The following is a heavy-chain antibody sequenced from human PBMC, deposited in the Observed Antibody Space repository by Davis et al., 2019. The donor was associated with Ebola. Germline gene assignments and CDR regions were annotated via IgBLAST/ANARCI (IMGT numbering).Heavy chain of an antibody. D-gene: IGHD3-22*01. Sequence: GESLKISCAASGFTFSSYEMNWVRQAPGKGLEWVSYISSSGSTIYYADSVKGRFTISRDNAKNSLYLQMNSLRAEDTAVYYCARDVGYYDSKWVNDAFDIWGQGTMVTVSS. J-gene: IGHJ3*02. V-gene: IGHV3-48*03. CDR1: GFTFSSYE. CDR2: ISSSGSTI. CDR3: ARDVGYYDSKWVNDAFDI.